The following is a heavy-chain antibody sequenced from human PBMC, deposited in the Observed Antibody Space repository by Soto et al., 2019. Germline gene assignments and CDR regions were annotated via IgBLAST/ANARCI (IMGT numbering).Heavy chain of an antibody. J-gene: IGHJ6*02. CDR2: ISWNSGNI. V-gene: IGHV3-9*01. CDR3: AKALFRYFDYYPLDV. CDR1: GFTYDDYA. D-gene: IGHD1-1*01. Sequence: GGSLRLSCAASGFTYDDYAMHWARQAPGKGLEWVSGISWNSGNIGYADSVKGQFTISRDNAKNSLYLQMSSLRTEDTALYYCAKALFRYFDYYPLDVWGHGTTVTVSS.